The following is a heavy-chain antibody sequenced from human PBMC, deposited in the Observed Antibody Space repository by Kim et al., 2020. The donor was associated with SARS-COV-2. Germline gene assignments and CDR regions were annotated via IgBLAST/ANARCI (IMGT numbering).Heavy chain of an antibody. Sequence: GGSLRLSCAASGFTFSSYSMNWVRQAPGKGLEWVSSISSSSSYIYYADSVKGRFTISRDNAKNSLYLQMNSLRAEDTAVYYCARDSGSSPQYYYYYYGMDVWGQGTTVTVSS. CDR1: GFTFSSYS. V-gene: IGHV3-21*01. J-gene: IGHJ6*02. CDR2: ISSSSSYI. D-gene: IGHD6-6*01. CDR3: ARDSGSSPQYYYYYYGMDV.